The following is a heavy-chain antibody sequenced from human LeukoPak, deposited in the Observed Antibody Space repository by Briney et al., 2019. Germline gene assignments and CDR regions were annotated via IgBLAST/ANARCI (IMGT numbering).Heavy chain of an antibody. Sequence: ASVKVSCKVSGYTLTELSMHWVRQAPGKGLEWMGGFDPEDGETLYAQKYQGRATMTEDTSTDTAYMELSSLRSEDTAVYSCTTDIYSYGPPRDYWGQGTLVTVSS. J-gene: IGHJ4*02. D-gene: IGHD5-18*01. V-gene: IGHV1-24*01. CDR2: FDPEDGET. CDR1: GYTLTELS. CDR3: TTDIYSYGPPRDY.